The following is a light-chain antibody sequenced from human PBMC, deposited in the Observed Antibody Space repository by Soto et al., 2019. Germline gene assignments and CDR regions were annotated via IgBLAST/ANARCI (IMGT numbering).Light chain of an antibody. J-gene: IGKJ4*01. CDR1: QSVSSNY. V-gene: IGKV3-20*01. CDR3: HQYGSTPT. CDR2: GAS. Sequence: EIVLTQSPVTLSLTPLERATLSCMASQSVSSNYLAWYQQKPGQAPRVLIYGASSRATGIPDRFSGSGSGTDFTLTIRRLEPEDFAVYYCHQYGSTPTFGGGTKVDIK.